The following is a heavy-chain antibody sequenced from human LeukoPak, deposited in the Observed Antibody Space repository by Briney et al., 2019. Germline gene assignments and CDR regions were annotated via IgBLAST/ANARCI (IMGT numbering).Heavy chain of an antibody. V-gene: IGHV4-39*01. CDR2: IYYSGST. CDR1: GGSISSSSYY. Sequence: SETLSLTCTVSGGSISSSSYYWGWIRQPPGKGLEWIGSIYYSGSTYYNPSLKSRVTISVDTSKNQFSLNLSSVTAADTAVYYCARSNGGRWSDAFDIWGQGTMVTVSS. D-gene: IGHD4-23*01. CDR3: ARSNGGRWSDAFDI. J-gene: IGHJ3*02.